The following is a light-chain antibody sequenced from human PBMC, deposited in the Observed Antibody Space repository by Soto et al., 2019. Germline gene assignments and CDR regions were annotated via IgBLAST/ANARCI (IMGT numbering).Light chain of an antibody. CDR2: AAS. CDR3: QQSDTIPIT. Sequence: DIQMTQSPSSLSASVGDRVAIPCRASQTISRNLNWYQQKPGTAPKLLIYAASNLQSGVPSRCSGSGSGTDFTLAISSLQPEDFATYYCQQSDTIPITFGQGTRLEIK. J-gene: IGKJ5*01. CDR1: QTISRN. V-gene: IGKV1-39*01.